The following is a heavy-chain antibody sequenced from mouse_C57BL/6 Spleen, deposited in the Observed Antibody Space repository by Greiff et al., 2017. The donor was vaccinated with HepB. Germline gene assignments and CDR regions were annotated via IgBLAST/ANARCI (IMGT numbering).Heavy chain of an antibody. Sequence: VQLQQPGAELVRPGTSVKLSCKASGYTFTSYWMHWVKQRPGQGLEWIGVIDPSDSYTNYNQKFKGKATLTVDTSSSTAYMQLSSLTSEDSAVYYCAREGPYSFDYWGQGTTLTVSS. CDR3: AREGPYSFDY. CDR1: GYTFTSYW. CDR2: IDPSDSYT. V-gene: IGHV1-59*01. J-gene: IGHJ2*01.